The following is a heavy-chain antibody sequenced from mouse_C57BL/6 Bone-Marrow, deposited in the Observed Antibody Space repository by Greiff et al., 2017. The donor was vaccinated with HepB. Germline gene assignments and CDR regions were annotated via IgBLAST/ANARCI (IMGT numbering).Heavy chain of an antibody. CDR3: AMNGYYAYYFDY. Sequence: EVQLQQSGPELVKPGASVKISCKASGYSFTGYYMNWVKQSPEKSLEWIGEINPSTGGTTYNQKFKAKATLTVDKSSSTAYMQLKSLTSEDSAVYYCAMNGYYAYYFDYWGQGTTLTVSS. CDR1: GYSFTGYY. CDR2: INPSTGGT. D-gene: IGHD2-3*01. V-gene: IGHV1-42*01. J-gene: IGHJ2*01.